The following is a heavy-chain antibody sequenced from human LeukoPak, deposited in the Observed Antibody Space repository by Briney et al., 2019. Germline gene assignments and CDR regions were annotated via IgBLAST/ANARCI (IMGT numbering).Heavy chain of an antibody. D-gene: IGHD1/OR15-1a*01. CDR1: RYTFSNYG. V-gene: IGHV1-18*04. Sequence: ASVKVSCKASRYTFSNYGINWVRQAPGQGPEWMGWISVYNGNTNYAQNLQDRVTLTTDTSTSTAHMELRGLRSDDTAVYYCARTAPGTSLGGYYYYMDAWGKGTTITVSS. CDR2: ISVYNGNT. CDR3: ARTAPGTSLGGYYYYMDA. J-gene: IGHJ6*03.